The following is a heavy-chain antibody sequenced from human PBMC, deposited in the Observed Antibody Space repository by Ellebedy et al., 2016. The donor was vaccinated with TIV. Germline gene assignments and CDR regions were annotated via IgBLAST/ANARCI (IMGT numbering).Heavy chain of an antibody. J-gene: IGHJ4*02. CDR1: GFTFSSYW. V-gene: IGHV3-74*01. D-gene: IGHD3-16*01. CDR3: ARRWYDYVWGRRYFDY. CDR2: INSDGSST. Sequence: GESLKISCAASGFTFSSYWMHWVRQAPGKGLVWVSRINSDGSSTSYADSVKGRFTISRDNAKNSLYLQMNSLRAEDTAVYYCARRWYDYVWGRRYFDYWGQGTLVTVSS.